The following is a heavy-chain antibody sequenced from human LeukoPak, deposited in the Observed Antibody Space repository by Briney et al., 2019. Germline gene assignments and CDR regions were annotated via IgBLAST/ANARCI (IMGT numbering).Heavy chain of an antibody. D-gene: IGHD5-12*01. CDR1: GYTFTSYY. Sequence: ASMKVSCKASGYTFTSYYMHWVRQAPGQGLEWMGIINPSGGSTSYAQKFQGRVTMTRDTSTSTVYMELSSLRSEDTAVYYCARESSGYATDYWGQGTLVTVSS. CDR3: ARESSGYATDY. J-gene: IGHJ4*02. CDR2: INPSGGST. V-gene: IGHV1-46*01.